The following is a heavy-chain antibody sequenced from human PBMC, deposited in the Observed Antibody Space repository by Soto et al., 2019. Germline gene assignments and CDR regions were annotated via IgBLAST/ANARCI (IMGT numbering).Heavy chain of an antibody. J-gene: IGHJ5*02. CDR1: GYSISSGYY. V-gene: IGHV4-38-2*01. Sequence: LSLTCAVSGYSISSGYYWGWIRQPPGKGLEWIGSIYHSGSTYYNPSLKSRVTISVDTSKNQFSLKLSSVTAADTAVYYCARASGWFGEREVRWLDPWAKGTLATVSS. CDR3: ARASGWFGEREVRWLDP. D-gene: IGHD3-10*01. CDR2: IYHSGST.